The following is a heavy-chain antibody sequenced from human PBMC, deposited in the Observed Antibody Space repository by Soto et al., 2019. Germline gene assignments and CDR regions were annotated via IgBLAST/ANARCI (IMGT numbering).Heavy chain of an antibody. D-gene: IGHD5-12*01. CDR1: GGSFSGYY. CDR3: AREGYSGYDYYNDY. V-gene: IGHV4-34*01. CDR2: INHSGST. Sequence: PSETLSLTCAVYGGSFSGYYWSWIRQPPGKGLEWIGEINHSGSTNYNPSLKSRVTISVDTSKNQFSLKLSSVTAADTAVYYCAREGYSGYDYYNDYWGHGTLVTVSS. J-gene: IGHJ4*01.